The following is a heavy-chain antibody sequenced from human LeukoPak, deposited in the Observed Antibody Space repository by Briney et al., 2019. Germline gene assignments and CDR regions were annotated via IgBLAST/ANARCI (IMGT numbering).Heavy chain of an antibody. D-gene: IGHD2-15*01. J-gene: IGHJ5*02. CDR2: IDHSGST. V-gene: IGHV4-39*07. CDR1: GGSISSGLYY. CDR3: ARGGYCSGGSCYYNWFDP. Sequence: SETLSLTCTVSGGSISSGLYYWNWIRQPPGKGLEWTGSIDHSGSTYYNPSLKSRITISVDTSKNQFSLKLSSVTAADTAVYYCARGGYCSGGSCYYNWFDPWGQGTLVTVSS.